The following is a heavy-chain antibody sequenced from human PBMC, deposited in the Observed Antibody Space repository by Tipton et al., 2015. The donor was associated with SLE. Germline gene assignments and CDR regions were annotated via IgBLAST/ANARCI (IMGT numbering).Heavy chain of an antibody. Sequence: GSLRLSCAASGFTFSNYAMCWVRQAPGKGLEWVSAITGSGDRTYYIDSVKGRFTISRDNSKNSLYLQMNGLRAEDTAVYYCARSPVDYWNGYSAWGQGTLVAVPS. CDR1: GFTFSNYA. D-gene: IGHD3-3*01. J-gene: IGHJ4*02. V-gene: IGHV3-23*01. CDR3: ARSPVDYWNGYSA. CDR2: ITGSGDRT.